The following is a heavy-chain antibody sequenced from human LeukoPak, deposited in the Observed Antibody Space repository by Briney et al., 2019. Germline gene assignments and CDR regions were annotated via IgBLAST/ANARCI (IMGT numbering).Heavy chain of an antibody. J-gene: IGHJ4*02. D-gene: IGHD3-10*01. V-gene: IGHV1-69*04. CDR3: AKVSHGASD. Sequence: ASVKVSCKASGGTFSSYAATWVRQAPGQRLEWMGRIIPIIGVVNYAQKFQGRVTITADTSTAYLELSSLRSDDTAVYYCAKVSHGASDWGQGTLVTVSS. CDR2: IIPIIGVV. CDR1: GGTFSSYA.